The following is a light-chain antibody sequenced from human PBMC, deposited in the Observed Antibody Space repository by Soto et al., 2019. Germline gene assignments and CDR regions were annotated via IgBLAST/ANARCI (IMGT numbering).Light chain of an antibody. V-gene: IGKV1-5*03. CDR2: KAS. CDR1: QSISTW. Sequence: QMTQSPSTLSASVGDTVTITCRASQSISTWLAWYQQKPGKAPKLLIYKASTLESGVPSRFSASGSGTEFTLTISSLQPDDFATYYCQQYNTYSTFGQGTKVEIK. J-gene: IGKJ1*01. CDR3: QQYNTYST.